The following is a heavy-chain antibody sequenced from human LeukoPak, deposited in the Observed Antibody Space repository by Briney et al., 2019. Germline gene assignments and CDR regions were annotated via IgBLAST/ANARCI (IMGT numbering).Heavy chain of an antibody. Sequence: GGSLRLSCAASGFTFSSNWMTWVRQAPGKGLEWVASIKQDGNEECSVDSVKGRFTISRDNAKNSLYLQVNSLRGEDTAVYYCARGVSGSHWGQGTLVTVSS. CDR3: ARGVSGSH. CDR1: GFTFSSNW. V-gene: IGHV3-7*01. J-gene: IGHJ4*02. D-gene: IGHD1-26*01. CDR2: IKQDGNEE.